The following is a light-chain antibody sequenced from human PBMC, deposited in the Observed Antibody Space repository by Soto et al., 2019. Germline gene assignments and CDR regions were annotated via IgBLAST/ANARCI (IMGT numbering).Light chain of an antibody. V-gene: IGKV3-20*01. CDR3: QQYGSSPLT. Sequence: EIVLTQSPGTLSLSVGERVTLSCRASQSVSSYLAWYQQTPGQAPRLLIYDTSNRATGTPDRFSGSGSGTDFTLTISRLEPEAFTVYYCQQYGSSPLTFGGGTTVQLK. CDR2: DTS. J-gene: IGKJ4*01. CDR1: QSVSSY.